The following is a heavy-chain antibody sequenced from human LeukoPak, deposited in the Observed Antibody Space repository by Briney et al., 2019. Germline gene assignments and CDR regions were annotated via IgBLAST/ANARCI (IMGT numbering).Heavy chain of an antibody. CDR2: IYYSGST. V-gene: IGHV4-59*13. CDR1: GGSLGNYY. D-gene: IGHD2-2*01. Sequence: SETLSLTCTVSGGSLGNYYWSWIRQPPGKGLEWIGYIYYSGSTKYNPSLKSRVTISVDTSKNQFSLNLSSVTAADTAMYYCARTGYCSRISCYPYYYGMDVWGQGTTVTVSS. J-gene: IGHJ6*02. CDR3: ARTGYCSRISCYPYYYGMDV.